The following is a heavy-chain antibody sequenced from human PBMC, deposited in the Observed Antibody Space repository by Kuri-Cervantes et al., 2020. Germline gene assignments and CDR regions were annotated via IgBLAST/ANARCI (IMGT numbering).Heavy chain of an antibody. CDR2: ISGGGDNT. D-gene: IGHD4-17*01. V-gene: IGHV3-23*01. Sequence: GGSLRLSCAASGFIVSSNHMSWVRQPPGKGLQWVSGISGGGDNTYYSDSVRGRFTVARGNSNNTLYLQVNSLRAEDTAVYYCAIAGDYTAFDIWGQGTMVTVSS. CDR3: AIAGDYTAFDI. CDR1: GFIVSSNH. J-gene: IGHJ3*02.